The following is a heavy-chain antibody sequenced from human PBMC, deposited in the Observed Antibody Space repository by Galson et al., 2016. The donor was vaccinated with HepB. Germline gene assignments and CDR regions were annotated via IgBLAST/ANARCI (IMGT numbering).Heavy chain of an antibody. CDR3: ARGSGSGSFRFRFYFYMDM. D-gene: IGHD3-10*01. CDR2: IPETDYYT. J-gene: IGHJ6*03. Sequence: SLRLSCAASGFAFRTYSMNWVRQTPGTGLEWVASIPETDYYTYYADSIKDRFTISRDNPRNLLHLQMNSLRVDDSAIYYCARGSGSGSFRFRFYFYMDMWGKGTTVTVSS. V-gene: IGHV3-21*01. CDR1: GFAFRTYS.